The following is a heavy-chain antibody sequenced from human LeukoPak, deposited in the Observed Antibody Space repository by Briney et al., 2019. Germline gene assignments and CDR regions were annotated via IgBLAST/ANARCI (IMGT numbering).Heavy chain of an antibody. J-gene: IGHJ6*03. CDR3: ARCDCATYYDFWSGFPRHYYYMDV. D-gene: IGHD3-3*01. V-gene: IGHV4-61*02. Sequence: SETLSLTCTVSGGSISSGSYYWSWIRQPAGKGLEWIGRIYTSESTNYNPSLKSRVTISVDTSKNQFSLKLSSVTAADTAVYYCARCDCATYYDFWSGFPRHYYYMDVWGKGTTVTVSS. CDR1: GGSISSGSYY. CDR2: IYTSEST.